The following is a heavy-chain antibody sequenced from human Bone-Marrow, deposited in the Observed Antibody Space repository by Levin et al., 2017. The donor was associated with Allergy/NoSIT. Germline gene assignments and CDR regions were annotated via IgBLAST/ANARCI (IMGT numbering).Heavy chain of an antibody. CDR2: IYWDDDK. CDR3: AHMGDDSGTYQKYYFDY. J-gene: IGHJ4*02. Sequence: SGPTLVKPTQTLTLTCTFSGFSLSTSGVGVGWIRQPPGKALEWLALIYWDDDKRYSPSLKTRLTITKDTSKNQVVLTMTNMDPVDTATYYCAHMGDDSGTYQKYYFDYWGQGTLVTVSS. V-gene: IGHV2-5*02. D-gene: IGHD3-10*01. CDR1: GFSLSTSGVG.